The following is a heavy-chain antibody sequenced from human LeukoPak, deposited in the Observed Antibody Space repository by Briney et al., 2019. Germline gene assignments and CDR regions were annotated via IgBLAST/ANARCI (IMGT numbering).Heavy chain of an antibody. V-gene: IGHV4-39*07. J-gene: IGHJ4*02. Sequence: SETLSLTCTVSGGSISSSSYYWGWIRQPPGTGLEWIGSIYYSGSTYYNPSLKSRVTISVDTSKNQFSLKLSSVTAADTAVYFCARVAAAGNYYFDYWGQGTLVTVSS. CDR2: IYYSGST. D-gene: IGHD6-13*01. CDR3: ARVAAAGNYYFDY. CDR1: GGSISSSSYY.